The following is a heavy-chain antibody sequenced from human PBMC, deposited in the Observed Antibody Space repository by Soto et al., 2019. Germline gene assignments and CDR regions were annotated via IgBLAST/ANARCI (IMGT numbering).Heavy chain of an antibody. J-gene: IGHJ2*01. D-gene: IGHD1-26*01. Sequence: QVQLQESGPGLVKPSETLSLTCTVSGGSISSYYWSWIRQPPGKGLEWTGYIYYSGSTNYNPSLKSPVTIAADTSNSQFTPKLSSVTAADTAVYYCARGGGAELHNYWYFDPWGRGTLVTVSS. CDR1: GGSISSYY. V-gene: IGHV4-59*01. CDR3: ARGGGAELHNYWYFDP. CDR2: IYYSGST.